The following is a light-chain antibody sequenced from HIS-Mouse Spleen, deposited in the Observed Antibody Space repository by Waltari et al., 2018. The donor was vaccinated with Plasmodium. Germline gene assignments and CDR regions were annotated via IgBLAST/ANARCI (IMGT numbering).Light chain of an antibody. Sequence: SYALTQPPSVSVSPGQTARITCSGDALPTKYAYWYQQKSGQAPVLFIYEDSKRPSGIPERFSGSSSGTMATLTISGAQVEDEADYYCYSTDSSGNHRVFGGGTKLTVL. CDR1: ALPTKY. J-gene: IGLJ3*02. CDR2: EDS. V-gene: IGLV3-10*01. CDR3: YSTDSSGNHRV.